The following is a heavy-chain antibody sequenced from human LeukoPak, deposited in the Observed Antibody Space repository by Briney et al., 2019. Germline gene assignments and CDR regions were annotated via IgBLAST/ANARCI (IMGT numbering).Heavy chain of an antibody. J-gene: IGHJ3*01. CDR3: ARDLFNYYGSGDYYSSGGFDF. D-gene: IGHD3-22*01. V-gene: IGHV1-2*02. CDR1: GYSFTAYY. Sequence: ASVKVSCKASGYSFTAYYMHWVRQAPGQGLEWMGWINPSSGGTNYAQNFQGRVTMTRDTSISTVYMELSRLRSDDTAVYYCARDLFNYYGSGDYYSSGGFDFWGQGTMVTVSS. CDR2: INPSSGGT.